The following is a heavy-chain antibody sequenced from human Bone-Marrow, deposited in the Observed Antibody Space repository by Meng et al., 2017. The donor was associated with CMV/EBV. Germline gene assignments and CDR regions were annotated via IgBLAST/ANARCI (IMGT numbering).Heavy chain of an antibody. V-gene: IGHV3-20*04. J-gene: IGHJ6*02. CDR3: ARAGATDYGLDV. CDR1: GFTFDDYG. CDR2: INWNGGST. Sequence: GESLKISCAASGFTFDDYGMSWVRQAPGKGLEWVSGINWNGGSTGYADSVKGRFTISRDNSKNTLYLQMNSLRVEDTAVYYCARAGATDYGLDVWGQGTTVTVSS.